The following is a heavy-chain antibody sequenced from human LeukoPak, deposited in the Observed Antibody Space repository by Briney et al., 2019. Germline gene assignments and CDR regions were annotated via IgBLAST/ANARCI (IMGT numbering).Heavy chain of an antibody. CDR1: GASISSSSYY. CDR3: SIHVGDDGSSGWYYFDY. Sequence: PSETLSLTCTVSGASISSSSYYWAWLRQPPGKGLERTGSVYYSGSTYYNPFLKNHLTISVNTSKHRFSPMLSSWTPEDTAVYHCSIHVGDDGSSGWYYFDYWGEGGLVTVSS. D-gene: IGHD3-22*01. J-gene: IGHJ4*02. V-gene: IGHV4-39*01. CDR2: VYYSGST.